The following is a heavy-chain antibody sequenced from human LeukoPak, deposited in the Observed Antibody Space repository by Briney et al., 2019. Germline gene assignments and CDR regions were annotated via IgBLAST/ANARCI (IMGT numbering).Heavy chain of an antibody. J-gene: IGHJ4*02. Sequence: PGGSLRLSCAASGFTFSQYWMYWVRQAPGKGLLFISRVNSDGSGTIYADSVKGRFTISRDNAKNIVYLQMDSLRADDSAVYYCAREGYNTAWSLARPDYWGQGTPVTVSS. D-gene: IGHD6-19*01. CDR2: VNSDGSGT. CDR1: GFTFSQYW. V-gene: IGHV3-74*01. CDR3: AREGYNTAWSLARPDY.